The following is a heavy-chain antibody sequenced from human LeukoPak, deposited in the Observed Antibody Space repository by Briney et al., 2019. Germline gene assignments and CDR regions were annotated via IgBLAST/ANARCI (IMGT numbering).Heavy chain of an antibody. D-gene: IGHD1-14*01. J-gene: IGHJ4*02. CDR2: IYPGDSDT. Sequence: GESLKISCKGSGYSFTSYWIGWVRQMPGKGLEWMGIIYPGDSDTRYSPSSQGQVTISADKSISTAYLQWSSLKASDTAMYYCARHKGVAGEPATFDYWGQGTLVTVSS. CDR3: ARHKGVAGEPATFDY. CDR1: GYSFTSYW. V-gene: IGHV5-51*01.